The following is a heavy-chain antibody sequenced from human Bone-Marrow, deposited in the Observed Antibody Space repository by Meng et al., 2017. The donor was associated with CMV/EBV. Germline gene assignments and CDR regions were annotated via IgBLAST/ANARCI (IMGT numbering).Heavy chain of an antibody. CDR3: AQGRSGYYKDNWFDP. Sequence: SGPTLVKPTQTLTLTCTFSGFSLSTSGVGVGWIRQPPGKALEWLALIYWNDDKRYSPSLKSRLTITKDTSKNQVVLTMTNMDPVDTATYYCAQGRSGYYKDNWFDPWGQGTLVTVCS. V-gene: IGHV2-5*01. CDR2: IYWNDDK. CDR1: GFSLSTSGVG. J-gene: IGHJ5*02. D-gene: IGHD3-3*01.